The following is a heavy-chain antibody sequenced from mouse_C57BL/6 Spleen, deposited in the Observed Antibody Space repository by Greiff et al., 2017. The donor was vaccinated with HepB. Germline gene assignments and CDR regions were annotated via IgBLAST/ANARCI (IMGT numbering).Heavy chain of an antibody. Sequence: EVQLQQSGPGLVKPSQSLSLTCSVTGYSITSGYYWNWIRQFPGNKLEWMGYISYDGSNNYNPSLKNRISITRDTSKNQFFLKLNSVTTEDTATYYCARDHYSNTFDYWGQGTTLTVSS. CDR3: ARDHYSNTFDY. V-gene: IGHV3-6*01. J-gene: IGHJ2*01. CDR2: ISYDGSN. D-gene: IGHD2-5*01. CDR1: GYSITSGYY.